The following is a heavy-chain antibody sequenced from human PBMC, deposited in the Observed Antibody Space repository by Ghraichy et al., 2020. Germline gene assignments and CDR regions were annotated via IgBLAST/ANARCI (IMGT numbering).Heavy chain of an antibody. J-gene: IGHJ2*01. CDR3: ARGHCSGTSCFTWYFGL. D-gene: IGHD2-2*02. Sequence: SETLSLTCTVSGGSISSYYWSWIRQPAGKGLEWIGLMSTSGTTYNHSLQSRVTMSVDTSNNQFSLKLNSVTAADTAVYYCARGHCSGTSCFTWYFGLWGRGTLVTVSS. CDR2: MSTSGT. V-gene: IGHV4-4*07. CDR1: GGSISSYY.